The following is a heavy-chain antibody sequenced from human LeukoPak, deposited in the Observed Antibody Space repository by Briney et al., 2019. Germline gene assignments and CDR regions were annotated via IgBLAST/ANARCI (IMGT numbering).Heavy chain of an antibody. CDR3: ARDEGSSSFLPGHGHYYYYYYGMDV. CDR2: IKQDGSEK. CDR1: GFTFSSYW. D-gene: IGHD6-13*01. J-gene: IGHJ6*02. V-gene: IGHV3-7*01. Sequence: GGSLRLSCAASGFTFSSYWMSWVRQAPGKGLEWVANIKQDGSEKYYVDSVKGRFTISRDNAKNSLYLQMNSLRAEDTAVYYCARDEGSSSFLPGHGHYYYYYYGMDVWGQGTTVTVSS.